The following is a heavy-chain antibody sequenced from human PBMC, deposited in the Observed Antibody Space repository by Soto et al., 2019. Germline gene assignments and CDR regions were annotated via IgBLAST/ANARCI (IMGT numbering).Heavy chain of an antibody. J-gene: IGHJ4*02. CDR1: GFTFISYG. D-gene: IGHD2-15*01. CDR3: AKGGGYCSGRSCPTINLFFDY. CDR2: ISNDGSSK. V-gene: IGHV3-30*18. Sequence: GGSLRLSCAASGFTFISYGMHWVRQAPGKGLEWVAVISNDGSSKYYGDSVKGRFTISRDNSKNTLYLQMNSLRAEDTAVYYCAKGGGYCSGRSCPTINLFFDYWGQGALVTVSS.